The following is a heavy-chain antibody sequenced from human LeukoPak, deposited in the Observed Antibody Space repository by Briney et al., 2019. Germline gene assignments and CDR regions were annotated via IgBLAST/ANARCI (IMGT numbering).Heavy chain of an antibody. CDR3: AKPISGGLAVSADWFDP. CDR2: FYGSGST. D-gene: IGHD6-19*01. J-gene: IGHJ5*02. CDR1: GVTVSSNY. Sequence: GGSLTLSCAASGVTVSSNYMSWVRQAPGKGLEWVSVFYGSGSTYYADSVQGRFTISRGNSKDTLYLQLNSLRAEDTAIYFCAKPISGGLAVSADWFDPWGQETLVIVSS. V-gene: IGHV3-53*01.